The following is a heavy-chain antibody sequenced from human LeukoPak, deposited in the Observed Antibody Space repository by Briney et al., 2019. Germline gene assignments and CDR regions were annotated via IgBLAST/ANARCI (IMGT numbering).Heavy chain of an antibody. CDR2: ISGSGGST. D-gene: IGHD6-6*01. J-gene: IGHJ6*03. CDR3: AKCSSSSVVYYYYYMDV. V-gene: IGHV3-23*01. CDR1: GFTFSSYG. Sequence: PGGTLRLSCAASGFTFSSYGMSWVRQAPGKGLEWVSAISGSGGSTYYADSVKGRFTISRDNSKNTLYLQMNSLRAEDTAVYYCAKCSSSSVVYYYYYMDVWGKGTTVTVSS.